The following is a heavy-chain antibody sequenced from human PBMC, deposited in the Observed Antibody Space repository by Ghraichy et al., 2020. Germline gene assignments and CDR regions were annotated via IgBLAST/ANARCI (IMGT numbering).Heavy chain of an antibody. V-gene: IGHV3-9*01. Sequence: GGSLRLSCAASGFTFDDSAMHWVRQAPGKGLEWVSGISWNSGSIGYADSVKGRFTISRDNAKNSMYLQMNILRAEDTALYYCAKGWVSTIPTFIDYWGQGTLVTVSS. J-gene: IGHJ4*02. D-gene: IGHD3-22*01. CDR1: GFTFDDSA. CDR3: AKGWVSTIPTFIDY. CDR2: ISWNSGSI.